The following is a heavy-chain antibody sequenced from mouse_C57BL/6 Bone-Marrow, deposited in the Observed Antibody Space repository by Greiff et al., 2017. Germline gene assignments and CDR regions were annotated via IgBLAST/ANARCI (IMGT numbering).Heavy chain of an antibody. CDR1: GYTFTGYW. Sequence: LHHSGAELMKPGASVKLSCKATGYTFTGYWIEWVKQRPGHGLEWIGEILPGSGSTNYNEKFKGKATFTADTSSNTAYMQLSSLTTEDSAIYYCARGGIPITTDYAMDYWGQGTSVTVSS. V-gene: IGHV1-9*01. CDR2: ILPGSGST. D-gene: IGHD1-1*01. J-gene: IGHJ4*01. CDR3: ARGGIPITTDYAMDY.